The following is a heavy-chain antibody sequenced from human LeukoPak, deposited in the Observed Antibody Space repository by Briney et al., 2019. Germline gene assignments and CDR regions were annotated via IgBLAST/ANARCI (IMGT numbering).Heavy chain of an antibody. CDR3: TSFMVRGVIEFDY. D-gene: IGHD3-10*01. Sequence: SETLSLTCTVSGGSVSSSSYYWGWIRQPPGKGLEWIGSIYYSGSTYYNPSLKSRVTISVDTSKNQFPLKLSSVTAADTAVYYCTSFMVRGVIEFDYWGQGTLVTVSS. CDR2: IYYSGST. J-gene: IGHJ4*02. CDR1: GGSVSSSSYY. V-gene: IGHV4-39*01.